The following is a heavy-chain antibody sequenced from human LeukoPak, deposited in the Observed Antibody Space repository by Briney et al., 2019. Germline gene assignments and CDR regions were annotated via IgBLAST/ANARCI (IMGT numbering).Heavy chain of an antibody. Sequence: GGSLRLSCQASGFTFISYWMHWVRQASGKGLVRVSRINSDGSGTIYAVSVKGRFTISRAKAKNTLYLQMNSLRAEDTAVYYCTRGGSPPEALCASFDFWGQGTMVTVSS. CDR3: TRGGSPPEALCASFDF. CDR2: INSDGSGT. J-gene: IGHJ3*01. D-gene: IGHD1-26*01. V-gene: IGHV3-74*01. CDR1: GFTFISYW.